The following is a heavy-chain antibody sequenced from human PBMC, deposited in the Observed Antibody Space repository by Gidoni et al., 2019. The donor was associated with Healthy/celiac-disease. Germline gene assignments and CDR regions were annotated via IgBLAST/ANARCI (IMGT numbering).Heavy chain of an antibody. CDR3: ARDGFEQWLLGGYYYGMDV. Sequence: EVQLVESGGGLVQPGGSLRLSCAASGFTFSSYGMSWVRQAPGKGLEWVANRKQDGSEKYYVDSVKGRFTISRDNAKNSLYLQMNSLRAEDTAVYYCARDGFEQWLLGGYYYGMDVWGQGTTVTVSS. V-gene: IGHV3-7*01. J-gene: IGHJ6*02. D-gene: IGHD6-19*01. CDR1: GFTFSSYG. CDR2: RKQDGSEK.